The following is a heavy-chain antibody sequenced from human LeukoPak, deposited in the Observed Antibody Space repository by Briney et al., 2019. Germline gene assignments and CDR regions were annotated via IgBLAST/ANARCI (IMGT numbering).Heavy chain of an antibody. V-gene: IGHV3-23*01. CDR2: LSHGGTRT. CDR3: AKDIELFVS. Sequence: GGSLRLSCAASGFTFRNFAMSWVRQAPGKGLEWVSGLSHGGTRTFYAASVKGRFTISRDDSNSTLFLQMDSPRVEDTATYYCAKDIELFVSWGQGTLVIVSS. J-gene: IGHJ4*02. CDR1: GFTFRNFA. D-gene: IGHD1-26*01.